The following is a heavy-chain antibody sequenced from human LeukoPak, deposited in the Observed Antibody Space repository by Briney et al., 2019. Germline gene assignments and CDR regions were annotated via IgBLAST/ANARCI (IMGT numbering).Heavy chain of an antibody. CDR2: ISSSSGSII. D-gene: IGHD5-18*01. CDR1: GFTFSSSE. Sequence: PGGSLRLSCAVSGFTFSSSEMNWVRQAPGKGLEWISYISSSSGSIIHYADSVEGRFTISRDNAKNSLYLQMNSLRAEDTALYYCARDATTQVGYVYMDVWGKGTTVTISS. V-gene: IGHV3-48*03. CDR3: ARDATTQVGYVYMDV. J-gene: IGHJ6*03.